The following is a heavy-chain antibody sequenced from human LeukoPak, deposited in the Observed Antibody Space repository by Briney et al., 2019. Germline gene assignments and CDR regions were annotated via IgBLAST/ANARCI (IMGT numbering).Heavy chain of an antibody. CDR1: GYTFTSYG. CDR2: ISAYNGNT. CDR3: SRSARGGWLFDY. Sequence: ASVKVSCKASGYTFTSYGISWVRQAPGQGLEWMGWISAYNGNTNYAQKLQGRVTMTTDTSTSTAYMELRSLRSDDTAVYYCSRSARGGWLFDYWGQGTLVTVSP. J-gene: IGHJ4*02. V-gene: IGHV1-18*01. D-gene: IGHD6-19*01.